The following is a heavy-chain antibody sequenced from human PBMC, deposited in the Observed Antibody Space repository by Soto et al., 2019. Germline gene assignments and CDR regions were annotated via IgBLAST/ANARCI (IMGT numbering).Heavy chain of an antibody. CDR3: STRDFLTGSTYFFDS. Sequence: SLRLSCAASGFTFSTYTMTWVRQAPGKGLEWVSDISDSGGNTHFADSVKGRFTISRDNSKNTLYLQMNSLRAEDTAFYYCSTRDFLTGSTYFFDSWGQGTLVTVSS. CDR1: GFTFSTYT. D-gene: IGHD3-9*01. V-gene: IGHV3-23*01. J-gene: IGHJ4*02. CDR2: ISDSGGNT.